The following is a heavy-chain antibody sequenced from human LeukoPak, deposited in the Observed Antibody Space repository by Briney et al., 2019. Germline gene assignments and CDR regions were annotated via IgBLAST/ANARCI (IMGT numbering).Heavy chain of an antibody. CDR2: IYYSEST. V-gene: IGHV4-61*01. CDR3: ARRAGYTGSWYEY. D-gene: IGHD6-13*01. J-gene: IGHJ4*02. CDR1: SGSVNSGSYY. Sequence: SETLSLTCTVSSGSVNSGSYYWNWIRQPPGKGLEWIGYIYYSESTNYNPSLKSRVTISVDTAKNQLSLKLSSVTAADTAVYYCARRAGYTGSWYEYWGQGTLVTVSS.